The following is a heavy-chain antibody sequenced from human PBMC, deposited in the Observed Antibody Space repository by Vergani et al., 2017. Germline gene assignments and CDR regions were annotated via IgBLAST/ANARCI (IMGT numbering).Heavy chain of an antibody. CDR1: GFTFGDYD. V-gene: IGHV3-20*04. Sequence: EVQLVESGGGVVRPGGSLRLSCVASGFTFGDYDMNWVRQAPGKGLEWVSVVKWNGDSSVYADSVKGRFTISRDNAKNSLYLQMTSLRAEETAFYYCARRGRGNTYYFDYWGQGAMVTVSS. D-gene: IGHD3-16*01. CDR3: ARRGRGNTYYFDY. CDR2: VKWNGDSS. J-gene: IGHJ4*02.